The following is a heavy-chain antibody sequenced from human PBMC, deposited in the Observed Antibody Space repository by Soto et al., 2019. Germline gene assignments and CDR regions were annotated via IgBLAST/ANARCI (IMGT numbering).Heavy chain of an antibody. V-gene: IGHV1-46*03. CDR2: INPSGGST. CDR3: ARGDIVLVPAASWFDP. J-gene: IGHJ5*02. D-gene: IGHD2-2*01. CDR1: GYTFTSYS. Sequence: GASVKASCKASGYTFTSYSMHWVRQAPGQGLEWMGIINPSGGSTSYAQKFQGRVTMTRDTSTSTVYMELSSLRSEDTAVYYCARGDIVLVPAASWFDPWGQGPLVTVSS.